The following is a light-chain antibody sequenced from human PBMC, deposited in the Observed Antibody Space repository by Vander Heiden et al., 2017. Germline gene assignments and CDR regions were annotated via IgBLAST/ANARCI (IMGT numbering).Light chain of an antibody. CDR3: QQYGSSPYS. V-gene: IGKV3-20*01. J-gene: IGKJ2*03. CDR1: QSVSSSN. Sequence: EIVLPQSPDTLSLSSGERGTLSCRASQSVSSSNLAWYQQKPGQAPRLLIYGASSRATGIPDRFSGSGSGTDFTLTISRLQPEDFAVYYCQQYGSSPYSFGQGTKLEIK. CDR2: GAS.